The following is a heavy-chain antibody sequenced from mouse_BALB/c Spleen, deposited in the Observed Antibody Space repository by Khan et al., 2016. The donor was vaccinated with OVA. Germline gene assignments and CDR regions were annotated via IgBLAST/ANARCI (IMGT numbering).Heavy chain of an antibody. CDR2: INTGGAYT. J-gene: IGHJ3*01. V-gene: IGHV5-6*01. CDR1: GFTFSTYG. D-gene: IGHD1-1*01. CDR3: ARLAYYYNSEGFAY. Sequence: EVKVVESGGDFVRPGGSLKLSCAASGFTFSTYGMSWVRQTPDKRLEWVATINTGGAYTYYPDSVKGRFTISRDNAKNTLSLQLSSLKSEDTAIYYCARLAYYYNSEGFAYWGQGTLVTVSA.